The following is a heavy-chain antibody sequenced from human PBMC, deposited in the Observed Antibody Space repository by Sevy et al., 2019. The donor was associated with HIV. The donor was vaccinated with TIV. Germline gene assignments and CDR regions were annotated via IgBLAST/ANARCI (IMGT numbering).Heavy chain of an antibody. CDR1: GGSISSSSYY. CDR3: ARGITIFGVVTTYYYYGMDV. Sequence: SETLSLTCTVSGGSISSSSYYWGWIRQPPGKGLEWIGSIYYSGSTYYNPSLKSRVTISVDTSKNQFSLKLCSVTAADTAVYYCARGITIFGVVTTYYYYGMDVWGQGTTVTVSS. D-gene: IGHD3-3*01. V-gene: IGHV4-39*01. J-gene: IGHJ6*02. CDR2: IYYSGST.